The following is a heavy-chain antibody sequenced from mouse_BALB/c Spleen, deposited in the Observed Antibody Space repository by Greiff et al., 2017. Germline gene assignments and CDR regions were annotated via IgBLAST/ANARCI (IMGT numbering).Heavy chain of an antibody. Sequence: QVQLQQSGAELVKPGASVKLSCQASGYTFTSYYMYWVKQRPGTGLEWIGEINPSNGGTNFNEKFKSKATLTVDKSSSTAYMQLSSLTSEDSAVYYCTRSTVVATRYWYFDVWGAGTTVTVSS. D-gene: IGHD1-1*01. V-gene: IGHV1S81*02. CDR1: GYTFTSYY. CDR3: TRSTVVATRYWYFDV. J-gene: IGHJ1*01. CDR2: INPSNGGT.